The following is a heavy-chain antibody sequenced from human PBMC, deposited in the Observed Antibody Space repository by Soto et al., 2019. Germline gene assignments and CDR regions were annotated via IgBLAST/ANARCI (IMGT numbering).Heavy chain of an antibody. D-gene: IGHD3-16*01. CDR3: AKVPTFDYFDY. CDR2: ISGSGGST. CDR1: GFTFSSYA. Sequence: GGSLRLSCAASGFTFSSYAMSRVLQAPGKGLEWVSAISGSGGSTYYADSVKGRFTISRDNSKNTLYLQMNSLRAEDTAVYYCAKVPTFDYFDYWGQGTLVTVSS. V-gene: IGHV3-23*01. J-gene: IGHJ4*02.